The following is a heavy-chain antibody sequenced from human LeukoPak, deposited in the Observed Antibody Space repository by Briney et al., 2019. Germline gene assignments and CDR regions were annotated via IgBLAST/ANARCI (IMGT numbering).Heavy chain of an antibody. V-gene: IGHV3-23*01. Sequence: GGSLRLSCAASGFTFSSYARNWVRQAPGKGLEWFSGISGSGDSTYYADSVQGRFTISRDNSKNTLYLQMNSLRAEDTAVYYCAKGSFTIFGVVIINYMDVWGKGTTVTVSS. CDR2: ISGSGDST. CDR1: GFTFSSYA. J-gene: IGHJ6*03. D-gene: IGHD3-3*01. CDR3: AKGSFTIFGVVIINYMDV.